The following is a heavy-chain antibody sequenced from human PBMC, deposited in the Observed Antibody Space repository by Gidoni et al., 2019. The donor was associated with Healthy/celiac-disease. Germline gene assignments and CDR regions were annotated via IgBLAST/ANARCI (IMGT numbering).Heavy chain of an antibody. CDR3: ARDGGLTPDSYYYYYGMDV. V-gene: IGHV4-31*03. CDR2: IYYSGST. Sequence: QVQLQESGPGLVKPSQTLSLTCTVSGGSISSGGSYWSWIRQHPGKGLEWIGYIYYSGSTYYNPSLKSRVTISVDTSKNQFSLKLSSVTAADTAVYYCARDGGLTPDSYYYYYGMDVWGQGTTVTVSS. D-gene: IGHD3-9*01. CDR1: GGSISSGGSY. J-gene: IGHJ6*02.